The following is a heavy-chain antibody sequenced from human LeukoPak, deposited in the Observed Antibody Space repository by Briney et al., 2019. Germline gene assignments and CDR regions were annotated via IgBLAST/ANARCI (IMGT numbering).Heavy chain of an antibody. Sequence: GGSLRLSCAASGFTFSSYAMHWVRQAPGKGLEWVAAISYDGSNKYYADSVKGRFTISRDNSKNTLYLQMNSLRAEDTAVYYCAREALTIFGVVIEYYFDYWGQGTLVTVSS. CDR3: AREALTIFGVVIEYYFDY. J-gene: IGHJ4*02. D-gene: IGHD3-3*01. CDR1: GFTFSSYA. CDR2: ISYDGSNK. V-gene: IGHV3-30*01.